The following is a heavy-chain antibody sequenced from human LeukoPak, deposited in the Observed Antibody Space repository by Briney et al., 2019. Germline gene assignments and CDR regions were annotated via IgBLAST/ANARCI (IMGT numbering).Heavy chain of an antibody. J-gene: IGHJ4*02. Sequence: PSETLSLTCTVSGGSISSYYWSWIRQPPGKGLEWIGYIYYRGSTNYNPSLKSRVTISVDTSKNQFSLKLSSVTAADTAVYYCARHNYVLRFDYWGQGTLVTVSS. CDR1: GGSISSYY. CDR3: ARHNYVLRFDY. D-gene: IGHD4-11*01. CDR2: IYYRGST. V-gene: IGHV4-59*01.